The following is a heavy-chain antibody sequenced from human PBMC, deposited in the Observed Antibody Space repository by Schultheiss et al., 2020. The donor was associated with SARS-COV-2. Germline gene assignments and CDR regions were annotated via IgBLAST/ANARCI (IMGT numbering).Heavy chain of an antibody. D-gene: IGHD2-2*01. Sequence: GSLRLSCTVSGGSISSSSYYWGWIRQPPGKGLEWIGSIYYSGSTYYNPSLKSRVTISVDTSKNQFSLKLSSVTAADTAVYYCARITRGTDKCSSTSCRRGWFDPWGQGTLVTVSS. J-gene: IGHJ5*02. V-gene: IGHV4-39*07. CDR1: GGSISSSSYY. CDR3: ARITRGTDKCSSTSCRRGWFDP. CDR2: IYYSGST.